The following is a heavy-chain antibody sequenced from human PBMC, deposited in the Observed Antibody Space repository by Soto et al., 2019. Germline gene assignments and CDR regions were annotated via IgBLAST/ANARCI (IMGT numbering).Heavy chain of an antibody. J-gene: IGHJ6*02. V-gene: IGHV1-18*01. D-gene: IGHD3-16*01. Sequence: ASVKVSCKASGYTFTSYGISWVRQAPGQGLEWMGWISAYNGNTNYAQELQGRVTMTTDTSTSTAYMELRSLRSDDTAVYYCARDGLMEFGDYYGMDVWGQGTTVTVSS. CDR3: ARDGLMEFGDYYGMDV. CDR1: GYTFTSYG. CDR2: ISAYNGNT.